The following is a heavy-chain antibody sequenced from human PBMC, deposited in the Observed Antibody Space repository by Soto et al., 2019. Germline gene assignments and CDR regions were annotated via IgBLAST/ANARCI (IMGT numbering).Heavy chain of an antibody. CDR2: ISAYNGNT. Sequence: ASLKVSCKASGYTFTSYGISWVRQAPGQGLEWMGWISAYNGNTNYAQKLQGRVTMTTDTSTSTAYMELRSLRSDDTAVYYCARGTYYDFWSGYYKDNWFDPWGQGTLVTVSS. J-gene: IGHJ5*02. CDR1: GYTFTSYG. D-gene: IGHD3-3*01. V-gene: IGHV1-18*01. CDR3: ARGTYYDFWSGYYKDNWFDP.